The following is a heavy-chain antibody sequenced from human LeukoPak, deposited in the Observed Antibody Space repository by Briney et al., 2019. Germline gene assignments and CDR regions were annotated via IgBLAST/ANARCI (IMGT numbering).Heavy chain of an antibody. CDR3: ARDEYYYDSSGKFDI. Sequence: SETLSLTCTVSGGSFNSYFWSWIRQPPGKGLEWIGYIYYSGSTYYNPSLKSRVTISVDTSKNQFSLKLSSVTAADTAVYYCARDEYYYDSSGKFDIWGQGTMVTVSS. CDR2: IYYSGST. J-gene: IGHJ3*02. D-gene: IGHD3-22*01. CDR1: GGSFNSYF. V-gene: IGHV4-30-4*08.